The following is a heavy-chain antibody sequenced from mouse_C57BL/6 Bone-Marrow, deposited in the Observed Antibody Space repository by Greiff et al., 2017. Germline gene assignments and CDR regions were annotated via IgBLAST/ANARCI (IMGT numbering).Heavy chain of an antibody. Sequence: VQLQQSGAELVRPGSSVKLSCKASGYTFTSYWMHWVKQRPIQGLEWIGNIDPSDSETHYNQKFKDKATLTVAKSSSTAYMQLSSLTSEDSAVYYCAGGSSAWFAYWGQGTLVTVSA. CDR2: IDPSDSET. V-gene: IGHV1-52*01. CDR1: GYTFTSYW. D-gene: IGHD1-1*01. J-gene: IGHJ3*01. CDR3: AGGSSAWFAY.